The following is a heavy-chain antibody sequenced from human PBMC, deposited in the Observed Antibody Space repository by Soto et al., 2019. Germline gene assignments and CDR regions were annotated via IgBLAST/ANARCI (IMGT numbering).Heavy chain of an antibody. Sequence: QMQLVQSGPEVKKPGTSVKVSCKASGFTFTSSAMQWVQQARGQRLEWIGWIVVGSGNTNYAQKFQERVTITRDMAPSTAYMELSSLRAEDTAVYYCAAMENSSGWYGGGYWGQGTLVTVSS. V-gene: IGHV1-58*02. D-gene: IGHD6-19*01. J-gene: IGHJ4*02. CDR1: GFTFTSSA. CDR3: AAMENSSGWYGGGY. CDR2: IVVGSGNT.